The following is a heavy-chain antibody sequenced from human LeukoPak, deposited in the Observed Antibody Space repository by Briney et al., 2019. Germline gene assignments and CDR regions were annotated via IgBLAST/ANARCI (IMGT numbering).Heavy chain of an antibody. V-gene: IGHV3-48*04. CDR3: ARSPKQWLVPYYFDY. CDR1: GFTFTKFW. J-gene: IGHJ4*02. Sequence: ESLRLSCEASGFTFTKFWMSWVRQAPGKGLEWVSYISSSGSTIYYADSVKGRFTISRDNAKNSLYLQMNSLRAEDTAVYYCARSPKQWLVPYYFDYWGQGTLVTVSS. D-gene: IGHD6-19*01. CDR2: ISSSGSTI.